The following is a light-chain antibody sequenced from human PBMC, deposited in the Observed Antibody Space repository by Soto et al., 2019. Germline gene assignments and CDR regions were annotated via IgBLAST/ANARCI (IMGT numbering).Light chain of an antibody. CDR2: EVS. CDR3: CSYAGSSTFPYV. CDR1: SSDVGSYNL. J-gene: IGLJ1*01. V-gene: IGLV2-23*02. Sequence: QSVLTQPASVSGSPGQSITISCTGTSSDVGSYNLVSWYQQHPGKAPKLMIYEVSKRPSGVSNRFSGSKSGNTASLTISGLQPEDEADYYCCSYAGSSTFPYVFGTGTKVTVL.